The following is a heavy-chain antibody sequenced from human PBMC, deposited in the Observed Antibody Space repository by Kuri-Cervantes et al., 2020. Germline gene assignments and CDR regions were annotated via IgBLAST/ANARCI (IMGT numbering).Heavy chain of an antibody. CDR2: INHLGST. CDR3: AKADSGRGGEAD. Sequence: SETLSLTCAVYGGSFSGYYWSWIRQPPGKGLEWIGEINHLGSTNYNPSLKSRVTISVDTSKNQFSLKLNSVTAADTAVYYCAKADSGRGGEADWGQGTLVTVSS. J-gene: IGHJ4*02. D-gene: IGHD3-10*01. CDR1: GGSFSGYY. V-gene: IGHV4-34*01.